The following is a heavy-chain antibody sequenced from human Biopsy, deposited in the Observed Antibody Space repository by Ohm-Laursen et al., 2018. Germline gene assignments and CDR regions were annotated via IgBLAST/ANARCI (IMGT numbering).Heavy chain of an antibody. CDR3: ARGSNEYGGLYFPH. CDR1: GGSFTGHY. V-gene: IGHV4-59*11. D-gene: IGHD4-23*01. J-gene: IGHJ1*01. Sequence: SDPLSLTCTVSGGSFTGHYWSWIRQPPGKGLEWIGHISYTGYTSYKSSLKSRVTISLDTSRKHFSLRLTSLAAADTAVYYCARGSNEYGGLYFPHWGQGTLVTVSS. CDR2: ISYTGYT.